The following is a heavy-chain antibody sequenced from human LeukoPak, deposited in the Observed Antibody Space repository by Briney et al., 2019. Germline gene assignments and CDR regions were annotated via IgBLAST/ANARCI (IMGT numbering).Heavy chain of an antibody. V-gene: IGHV3-30*04. CDR1: GFTFSNYA. D-gene: IGHD3-22*01. J-gene: IGHJ4*02. CDR3: ASEGAGGYSRYYFDF. Sequence: GGSLRLSCAASGFTFSNYAMHWVRQAPGKGLEWVAVISYDGSNKYYADSVKGRFTISRDNSKNTLYLQMNSLRAEDTAIYYCASEGAGGYSRYYFDFWGQGALVTVSS. CDR2: ISYDGSNK.